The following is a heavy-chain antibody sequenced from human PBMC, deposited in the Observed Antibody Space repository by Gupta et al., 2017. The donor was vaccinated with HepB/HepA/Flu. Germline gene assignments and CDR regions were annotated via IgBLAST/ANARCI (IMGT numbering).Heavy chain of an antibody. CDR1: GFPFSSSA. D-gene: IGHD6-19*01. J-gene: IGHJ4*02. CDR2: ITGSGGSK. V-gene: IGHV3-23*01. Sequence: ELQLLESGGGLVQPGGSLRLSSAASGFPFSSSAMTWVRQAPGKGLAWGSAITGSGGSKHYADSVKGRFTISRDNSKNTLYLQMNSLRAEDTAVYYCAKRVRGWYWSDYWGQGTLVTVSS. CDR3: AKRVRGWYWSDY.